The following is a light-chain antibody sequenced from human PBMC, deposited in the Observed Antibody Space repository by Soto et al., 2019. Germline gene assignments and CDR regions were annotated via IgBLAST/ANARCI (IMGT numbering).Light chain of an antibody. Sequence: EIVLTQSPATLSVSPGERATLSCRASQSIDTDLGWYQQKRGQAPRLLIYDASHRAIGIPGRFSGSGSGTDFTLTISSLKPEDSAVYYGQQRNMWRQTFGQGTKVEI. V-gene: IGKV3-11*01. CDR2: DAS. J-gene: IGKJ1*01. CDR3: QQRNMWRQT. CDR1: QSIDTD.